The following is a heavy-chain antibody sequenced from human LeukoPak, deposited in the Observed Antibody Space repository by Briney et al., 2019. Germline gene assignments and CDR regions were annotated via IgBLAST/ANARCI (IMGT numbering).Heavy chain of an antibody. CDR2: MNPNSGNT. V-gene: IGHV1-8*01. D-gene: IGHD2-2*01. CDR1: GHTLSTYD. CDR3: ARGYCSSTTCHFDY. J-gene: IGHJ4*02. Sequence: ASVKVSCKASGHTLSTYDINWVRQATGQGLEWMGWMNPNSGNTGYAQKLQDRVIITRNTSISTAYMELSSLRSEDTAVYYCARGYCSSTTCHFDYWGQGTLVTVSS.